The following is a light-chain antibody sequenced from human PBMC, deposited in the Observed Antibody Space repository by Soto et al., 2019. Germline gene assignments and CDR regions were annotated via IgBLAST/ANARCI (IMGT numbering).Light chain of an antibody. CDR2: DDN. J-gene: IGLJ1*01. Sequence: QSVLTQPPSVSAAPGQKVTISCSGRSSNIGNNSVAWDQRLPVTAPKLLIYDDNKRLSGIPDRFSGSKSGTSATLGITGLQTGDEADYYCGTWDTGLTPRGVFGTGTKVTV. CDR3: GTWDTGLTPRGV. V-gene: IGLV1-51*01. CDR1: SSNIGNNS.